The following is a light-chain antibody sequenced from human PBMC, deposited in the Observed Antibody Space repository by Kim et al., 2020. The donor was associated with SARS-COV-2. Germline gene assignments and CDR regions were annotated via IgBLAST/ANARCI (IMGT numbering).Light chain of an antibody. V-gene: IGKV3-20*01. CDR3: QQYGGSPLLT. J-gene: IGKJ2*01. CDR1: RSVNNNY. CDR2: GTS. Sequence: GERATLSCRASRSVNNNYLAWYQQKPGQPPRLLIYGTSTRATGTPDRFSGSGSGTDFTLTISRLEPEDFALYYCQQYGGSPLLTFGQGTKLEI.